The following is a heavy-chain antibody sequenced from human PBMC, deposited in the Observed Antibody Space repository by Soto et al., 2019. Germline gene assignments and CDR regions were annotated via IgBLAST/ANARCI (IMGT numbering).Heavy chain of an antibody. D-gene: IGHD2-2*01. J-gene: IGHJ6*03. CDR2: IYYSGTT. CDR3: ARELGHCSSTNCYPYMDV. V-gene: IGHV4-59*01. CDR1: GGSISNYY. Sequence: SETLSLTCTVSGGSISNYYWSWIRQPPGKGLEWIGYIYYSGTTNYNPSLKSRVTIPVDTSRKKFSLKLSSVTAADTAVYYCARELGHCSSTNCYPYMDVWGKGTTVTVSS.